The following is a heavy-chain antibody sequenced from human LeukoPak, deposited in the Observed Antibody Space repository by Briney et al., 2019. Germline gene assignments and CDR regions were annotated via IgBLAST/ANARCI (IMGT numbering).Heavy chain of an antibody. CDR3: ARRYCGGDCHSPYFDY. CDR1: GFTFSNYW. D-gene: IGHD2-21*02. CDR2: IMQDGSEK. V-gene: IGHV3-7*01. Sequence: GGSLRLSCAASGFTFSNYWMSWVRQAPGKGLEWVANIMQDGSEKYYVDSVKGRFTFSRDNAKNSLYLQMNSLRVEDTAVYYCARRYCGGDCHSPYFDYWGQGTLVTVSS. J-gene: IGHJ4*02.